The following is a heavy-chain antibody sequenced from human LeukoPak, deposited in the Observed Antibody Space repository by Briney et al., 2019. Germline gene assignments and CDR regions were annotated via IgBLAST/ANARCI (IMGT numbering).Heavy chain of an antibody. CDR2: IYYSGST. Sequence: PSETLSLTCTVSGGSISSYYWSWIRQPPGKGLEWIGYIYYSGSTNYNPSLKSRVTISVDTSKNQFSLKLSSVTAADTAVYCCARGGYGDTFDYWGQGTLVTVSS. J-gene: IGHJ4*02. CDR3: ARGGYGDTFDY. CDR1: GGSISSYY. V-gene: IGHV4-59*01. D-gene: IGHD4-17*01.